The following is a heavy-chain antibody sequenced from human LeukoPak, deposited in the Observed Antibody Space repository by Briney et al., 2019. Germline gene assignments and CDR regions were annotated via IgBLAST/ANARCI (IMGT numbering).Heavy chain of an antibody. J-gene: IGHJ6*03. CDR1: GGSISSNNYY. D-gene: IGHD6-13*01. V-gene: IGHV4-61*05. Sequence: TSETLSLTCTVSGGSISSNNYYGGWIRQPPGKGLEWIGYIYYSGSTNYNPSLKSRVTISVDTSKNQFSLKLSSVTAADTAVYYCARGAAAGIAYYYYYYMDVWGKGTTVTISS. CDR2: IYYSGST. CDR3: ARGAAAGIAYYYYYYMDV.